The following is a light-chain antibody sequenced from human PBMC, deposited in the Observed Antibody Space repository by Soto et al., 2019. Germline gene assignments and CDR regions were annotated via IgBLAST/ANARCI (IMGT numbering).Light chain of an antibody. CDR2: GSS. CDR3: QQYGSSPMYT. J-gene: IGKJ2*01. V-gene: IGKV3-20*01. CDR1: QIVSTTY. Sequence: EIVLTQSPGTLSLSPWEIATLSCRASQIVSTTYLAWYQQKPGQDPRLLIYGSSSSAPGIPDRFSGSGSGTDFTLTISRLEPEDFAVYYCQQYGSSPMYTFGQGTKLEIK.